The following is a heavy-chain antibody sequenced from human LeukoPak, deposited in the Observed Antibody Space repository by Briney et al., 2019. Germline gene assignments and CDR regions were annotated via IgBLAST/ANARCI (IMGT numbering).Heavy chain of an antibody. J-gene: IGHJ4*02. CDR1: GGPMRGYY. Sequence: SETLSLTCTVSGGPMRGYYWSWIRQPPGKGLEWIGYMFYRGSTNYNPSLKSRVTISVDSSKNQFSLKLSSVTAADTAVYYCARQGIAAAVDYFDYWGQGTLVTVSS. CDR2: MFYRGST. CDR3: ARQGIAAAVDYFDY. V-gene: IGHV4-59*08. D-gene: IGHD6-13*01.